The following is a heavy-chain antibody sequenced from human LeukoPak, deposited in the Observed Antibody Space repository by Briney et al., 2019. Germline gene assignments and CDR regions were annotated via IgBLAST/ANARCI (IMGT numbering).Heavy chain of an antibody. V-gene: IGHV4-4*09. D-gene: IGHD1-1*01. CDR2: IHISGSS. J-gene: IGHJ4*02. Sequence: SETLSLTCTVSGGSISSCYWSWIRQPPGKGLEWIGYIHISGSSNYNPSLKSRVTISVDTSKNQSSLRLSSVSAADTAVYYCARGAGGGTTLPFDYWGQGILVTVSS. CDR3: ARGAGGGTTLPFDY. CDR1: GGSISSCY.